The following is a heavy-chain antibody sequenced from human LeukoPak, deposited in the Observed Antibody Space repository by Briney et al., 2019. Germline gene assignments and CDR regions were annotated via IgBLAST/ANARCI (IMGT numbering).Heavy chain of an antibody. V-gene: IGHV3-64D*09. D-gene: IGHD1-26*01. J-gene: IGHJ4*02. CDR2: INDNGGRT. Sequence: GGSLRLSCSASGFTFSRYAMHWVRQAPGKGLEYVSGINDNGGRTHYGDSVMGRFSISRDNSKNTLHLQMSTLRAEDTALYYCVKDVGGSYAFDHWGQGILVTVAS. CDR1: GFTFSRYA. CDR3: VKDVGGSYAFDH.